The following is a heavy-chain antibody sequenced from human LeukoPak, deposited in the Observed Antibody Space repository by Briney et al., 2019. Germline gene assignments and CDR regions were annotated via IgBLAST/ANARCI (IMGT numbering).Heavy chain of an antibody. Sequence: GGSLRLSCAASGFTFSSYAMSWVRQAPGKGLEWVSAISGSGGSTYYADSVKGRFTISRDNSKNTLYLQMNSLRTEDTAVYYCAKEDTYYYGSGSYSPNWFDPWGQGTLVTVSS. D-gene: IGHD3-10*01. CDR2: ISGSGGST. CDR3: AKEDTYYYGSGSYSPNWFDP. J-gene: IGHJ5*02. V-gene: IGHV3-23*01. CDR1: GFTFSSYA.